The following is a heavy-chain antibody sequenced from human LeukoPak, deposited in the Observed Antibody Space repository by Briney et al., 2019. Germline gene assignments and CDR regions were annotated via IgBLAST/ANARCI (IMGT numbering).Heavy chain of an antibody. V-gene: IGHV1-2*04. CDR3: ARGGITGTTRGPTRLNDAFDI. CDR1: GYTFTGYY. D-gene: IGHD1-20*01. Sequence: ASVKVSCKASGYTFTGYYMHWVRQAPGQGLEWMGWINPNSGGTNYAQKFQGWVTMTRDTSISTAYMELSRLRSDDTAAYYCARGGITGTTRGPTRLNDAFDIWGQGTMVTVSS. J-gene: IGHJ3*02. CDR2: INPNSGGT.